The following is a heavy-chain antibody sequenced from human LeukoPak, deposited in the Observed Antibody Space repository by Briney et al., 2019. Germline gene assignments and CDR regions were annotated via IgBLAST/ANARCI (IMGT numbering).Heavy chain of an antibody. V-gene: IGHV3-48*03. Sequence: PGGSLRLSCAASGFTFSSYEMNWVRQAPGKGLEWVSYISRSGSTMYYADSVKGRFTTSRDNAQNSLYLQMYSLRPEDTAVYYCARDPQDHWGQGTLVTVSS. CDR3: ARDPQDH. CDR1: GFTFSSYE. J-gene: IGHJ4*02. CDR2: ISRSGSTM.